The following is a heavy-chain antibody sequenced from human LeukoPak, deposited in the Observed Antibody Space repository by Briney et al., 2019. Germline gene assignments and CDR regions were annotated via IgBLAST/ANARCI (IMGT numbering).Heavy chain of an antibody. CDR2: IYTSGSN. CDR1: GGSLSSYY. J-gene: IGHJ4*02. CDR3: ARVGPYSGYDW. Sequence: SETLSLTRTLSGGSLSSYYWSLIRQPAGKGVEWSGCIYTSGSNNHHPSRQGRLTMSVYTSQNQFSLKPSTVTAADTAVYYCARVGPYSGYDWWGQGTLVTVPS. V-gene: IGHV4-4*07. D-gene: IGHD5-12*01.